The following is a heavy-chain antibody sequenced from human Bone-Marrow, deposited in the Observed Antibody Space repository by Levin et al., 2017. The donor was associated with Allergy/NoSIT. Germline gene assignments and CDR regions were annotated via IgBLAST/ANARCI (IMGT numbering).Heavy chain of an antibody. CDR1: GDSVSSNSAA. J-gene: IGHJ6*02. CDR2: TYYRSKWYN. Sequence: SQTLSLTCAISGDSVSSNSAAWNWIRQSPSRGLEWLGRTYYRSKWYNDYAVSVKSRITINPDTSKNQFSLQLNSVTPEDTAVYYCARDLSLTGTLVNYYYGMDVWGQGTTVTVSS. CDR3: ARDLSLTGTLVNYYYGMDV. V-gene: IGHV6-1*01. D-gene: IGHD1-7*01.